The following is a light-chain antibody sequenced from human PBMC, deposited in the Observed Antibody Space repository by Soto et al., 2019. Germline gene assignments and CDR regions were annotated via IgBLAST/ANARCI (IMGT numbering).Light chain of an antibody. J-gene: IGLJ2*01. CDR2: RND. CDR3: AVWDNSLNGVA. V-gene: IGLV1-47*01. CDR1: NSNMGRNY. Sequence: VLTQPPSASGTPGQSVTISCSGSNSNMGRNYVYWYQQVPGTAPKLLMYRNDVRPSGVPDRFTGSKSGTSASLAISGLRSEDEADYYCAVWDNSLNGVAFGGGTKVTVL.